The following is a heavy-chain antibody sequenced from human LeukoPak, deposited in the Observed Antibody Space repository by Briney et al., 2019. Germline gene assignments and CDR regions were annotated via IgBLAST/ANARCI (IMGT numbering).Heavy chain of an antibody. CDR1: GFSFNSYA. CDR2: VSGRGERT. D-gene: IGHD6-19*01. V-gene: IGHV3-23*01. J-gene: IGHJ6*02. Sequence: GGSLRLSCAASGFSFNSYAMSWVRQAPGRGLEWVSAVSGRGERTYYADFVQGRFSISRDNSKDTVYLQMNSLRAGDTAIYYCANQPGLYDSGWSWTYHFFGVDVWGLGTTVTVSS. CDR3: ANQPGLYDSGWSWTYHFFGVDV.